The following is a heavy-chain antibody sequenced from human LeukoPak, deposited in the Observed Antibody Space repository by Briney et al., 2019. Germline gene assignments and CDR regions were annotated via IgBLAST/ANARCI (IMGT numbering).Heavy chain of an antibody. CDR2: IYYSGTT. D-gene: IGHD3-22*01. V-gene: IGHV4-39*01. J-gene: IGHJ4*02. CDR1: GGSISSGNYY. CDR3: ASYQYYYDSSGYNN. Sequence: PSETLSLTCTVSGGSISSGNYYWSWIRQPPGKDLEWIGNIYYSGTTYYNPSLKSRVTISVDTSKNQFSLKLSSVTAADTAVYYCASYQYYYDSSGYNNWGQGTLVTVSS.